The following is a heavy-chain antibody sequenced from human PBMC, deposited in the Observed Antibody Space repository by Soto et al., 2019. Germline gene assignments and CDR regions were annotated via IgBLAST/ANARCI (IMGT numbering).Heavy chain of an antibody. CDR1: GGSISSSSYY. CDR2: IYYSGST. CDR3: AKLGPYGSESYSFRYNWIDP. J-gene: IGHJ5*02. V-gene: IGHV4-39*01. D-gene: IGHD3-10*01. Sequence: SETLSLTCTVSGGSISSSSYYRGWIRQPPGKGLEWIGSIYYSGSTYYNPSLKSRVTISVDTSKNQFSLKLSSVTAADTAVYHCAKLGPYGSESYSFRYNWIDPWGRGTLVTVSS.